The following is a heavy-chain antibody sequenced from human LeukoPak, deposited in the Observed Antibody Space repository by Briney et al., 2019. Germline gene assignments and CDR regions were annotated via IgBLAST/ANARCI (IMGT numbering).Heavy chain of an antibody. J-gene: IGHJ6*03. CDR3: ARAGYYGSGSYYRYYYYYMDV. V-gene: IGHV4-4*07. D-gene: IGHD3-10*01. CDR2: IYTSGST. CDR1: GGSISSYY. Sequence: SETLSLTCTVSGGSISSYYWSWIRQPAGKGLEWIGRIYTSGSTNYNPSLKSRVTISVDTSKNQFSLKLSSVTAADTAVYYCARAGYYGSGSYYRYYYYYMDVWGKGTTVTISS.